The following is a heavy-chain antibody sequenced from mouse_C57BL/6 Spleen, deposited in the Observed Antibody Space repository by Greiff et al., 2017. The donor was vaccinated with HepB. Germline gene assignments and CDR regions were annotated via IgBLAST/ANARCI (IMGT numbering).Heavy chain of an antibody. CDR1: GFSLTSYG. Sequence: QVQLQQSGPGLVQPSQSLSITCTVSGFSLTSYGVHWVRQSPGTGLEWLGVIWSGGSTDYNAALISRLSISKDNSKIQIFFKMHSLQADDTAIYYCARKNYTWFAYWGQGTLVTVSA. J-gene: IGHJ3*01. D-gene: IGHD1-1*01. CDR2: IWSGGST. V-gene: IGHV2-2*01. CDR3: ARKNYTWFAY.